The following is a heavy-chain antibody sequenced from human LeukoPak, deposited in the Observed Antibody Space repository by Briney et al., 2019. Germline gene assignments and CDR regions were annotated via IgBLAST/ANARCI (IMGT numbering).Heavy chain of an antibody. CDR3: ARDQGSGWYTIFDY. CDR2: TYYRSKWYN. V-gene: IGHV6-1*01. J-gene: IGHJ4*02. CDR1: GDSVSSKSAA. D-gene: IGHD6-19*01. Sequence: SQTLSLTCAISGDSVSSKSAAWNWIRQSPSRGLEWLGRTYYRSKWYNDYAVSVKSRITINPDTTKNQFSLQLNSVTPEDTAVYYCARDQGSGWYTIFDYWGQGTLVTVSS.